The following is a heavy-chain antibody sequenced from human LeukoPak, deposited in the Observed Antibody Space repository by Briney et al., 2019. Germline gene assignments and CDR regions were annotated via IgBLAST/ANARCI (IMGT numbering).Heavy chain of an antibody. J-gene: IGHJ4*02. D-gene: IGHD1-26*01. CDR2: IYYSGST. V-gene: IGHV4-59*01. Sequence: ASETLSLTCTVSGGSISTYYWSWIRQPPGKGLEWIGYIYYSGSTSYNPSLKSRVTISVDTSKNQFSLKLSSVTAADTAVYYCAREEALGSGSFDYWGQGTLVTVSS. CDR1: GGSISTYY. CDR3: AREEALGSGSFDY.